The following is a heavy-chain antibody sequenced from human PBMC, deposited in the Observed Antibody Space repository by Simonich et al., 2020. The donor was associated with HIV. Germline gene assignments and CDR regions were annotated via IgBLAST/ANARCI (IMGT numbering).Heavy chain of an antibody. D-gene: IGHD6-13*01. CDR3: ARGRRWAYY. CDR2: INHSGST. J-gene: IGHJ4*02. Sequence: QVQLQQWGAGLLKPSETLSLTCAVYGGSFRGYYWSWIRQPPGKGLEWIGEINHSGSTNYNPSLKSRVTISVDTSKNQFSLKRSSVTAADTAVYYCARGRRWAYYWGQGTLVTVSS. CDR1: GGSFRGYY. V-gene: IGHV4-34*01.